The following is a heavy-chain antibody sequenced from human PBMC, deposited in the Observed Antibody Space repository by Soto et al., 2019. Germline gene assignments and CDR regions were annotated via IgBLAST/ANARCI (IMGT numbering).Heavy chain of an antibody. CDR1: GYTFTSYG. CDR3: ARHLGYCSGGSCRRWFDP. Sequence: ASVKVSCKASGYTFTSYGISWVRQAPGQGLEWMGWISAYNGNTNYAQKLQGRVTMTTGTSTSTAYMELRSLRSDDTAVYYCARHLGYCSGGSCRRWFDPWGQGTLVTVSS. D-gene: IGHD2-15*01. CDR2: ISAYNGNT. V-gene: IGHV1-18*01. J-gene: IGHJ5*02.